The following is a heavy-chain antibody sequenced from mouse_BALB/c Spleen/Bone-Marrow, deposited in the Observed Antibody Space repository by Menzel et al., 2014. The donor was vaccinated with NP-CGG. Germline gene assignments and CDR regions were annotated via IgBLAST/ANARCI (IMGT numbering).Heavy chain of an antibody. CDR3: ANYGSYFDY. D-gene: IGHD1-1*02. J-gene: IGHJ2*01. V-gene: IGHV3-6*02. Sequence: EVQLQQSGPGLVKPSQSLSLTCSVTRYSITRGYFWNWIRQFPGNKLEWMGYISYDGSNNYNPSLKNRISITRDTSKNQFFLKVNSVTTEDTATYYCANYGSYFDYWGLGTTLTGSS. CDR2: ISYDGSN. CDR1: RYSITRGYF.